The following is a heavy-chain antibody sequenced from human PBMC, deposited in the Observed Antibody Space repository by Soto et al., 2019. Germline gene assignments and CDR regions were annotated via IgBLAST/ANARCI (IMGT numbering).Heavy chain of an antibody. CDR1: DFDFSSYG. CDR2: SSYDGRET. Sequence: GGSLRLSCAASDFDFSSYGIHWVRQAPGKGLEWVAASSYDGRETFYADSARGRFTVSKEMSKNTAFLQMNTLRHEDTAVYFCARDSGWPILNFDNWGQGTPVTVSS. CDR3: ARDSGWPILNFDN. J-gene: IGHJ4*02. D-gene: IGHD3-10*01. V-gene: IGHV3-30*03.